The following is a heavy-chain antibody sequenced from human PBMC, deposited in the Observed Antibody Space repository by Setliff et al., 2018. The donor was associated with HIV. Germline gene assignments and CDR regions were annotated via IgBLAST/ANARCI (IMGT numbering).Heavy chain of an antibody. CDR1: GGSFSDHY. Sequence: PSETLSLTCAVYGGSFSDHYWTWIRQPPGKGLEWIGEINQSGISNINPSLKSRVTMPIDTPKNQFSLKLSSVTAADTAVYFCARGGGFWSGQLDYWGQGTLVTVSS. CDR2: INQSGIS. D-gene: IGHD3-3*01. J-gene: IGHJ4*02. CDR3: ARGGGFWSGQLDY. V-gene: IGHV4-34*01.